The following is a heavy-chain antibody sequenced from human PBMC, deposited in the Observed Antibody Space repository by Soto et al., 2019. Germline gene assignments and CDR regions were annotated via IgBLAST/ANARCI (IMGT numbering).Heavy chain of an antibody. J-gene: IGHJ6*02. CDR1: GFTFSSYA. Sequence: GGSLRLSCAASGFTFSSYAMHWVRQAPGKGLEWVAVISYDGSNKYYADSVKGRFTISRDNSKNTLYLQMNSLRAEDTAVYYCASGGGYCSGGSCYVLGDYYYYGMDVWGQGTTVTVSS. CDR2: ISYDGSNK. CDR3: ASGGGYCSGGSCYVLGDYYYYGMDV. D-gene: IGHD2-15*01. V-gene: IGHV3-30-3*01.